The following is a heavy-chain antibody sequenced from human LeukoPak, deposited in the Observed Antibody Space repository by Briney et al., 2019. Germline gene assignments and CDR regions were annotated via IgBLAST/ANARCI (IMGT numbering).Heavy chain of an antibody. V-gene: IGHV3-23*01. J-gene: IGHJ4*02. CDR1: GFTFSRNV. D-gene: IGHD3-10*01. CDR2: VSASGGST. Sequence: GGSLRLSCAASGFTFSRNVMSWVRQAPGKGLEWVSVVSASGGSTDYADSVKGRFTISRDNSKNTLCLQMNSLRAEDTAVYYCGKGGGCYGSGGEYYFDYWGQGTLVTVSS. CDR3: GKGGGCYGSGGEYYFDY.